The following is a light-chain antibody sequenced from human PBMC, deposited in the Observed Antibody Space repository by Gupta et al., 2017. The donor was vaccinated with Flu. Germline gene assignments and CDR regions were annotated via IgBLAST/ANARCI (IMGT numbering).Light chain of an antibody. CDR2: RGS. CDR1: EGRGYSDGNTY. J-gene: IGKJ1*01. CDR3: RQGERCPWA. V-gene: IGKV2-30*01. Sequence: VTLGKPASISCSSSEGRGYSDGNTYLDWFQQRPGQSPRRLIYRGSNRDYGVPDRISGSGSGTDFTLTISRGEAEDVGIYCCRQGERCPWAFGQGTTVEIK.